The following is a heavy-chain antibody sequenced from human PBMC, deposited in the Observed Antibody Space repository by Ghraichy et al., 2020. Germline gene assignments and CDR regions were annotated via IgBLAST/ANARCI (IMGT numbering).Heavy chain of an antibody. J-gene: IGHJ4*02. CDR3: ARGPTYYYDSSGYYFGVDY. D-gene: IGHD3-22*01. CDR2: ISAYNGNT. Sequence: ASVKVSCKASGYTFTSYGISWVRQAPGQGLEWMGWISAYNGNTNYAQKLQGRVTMTTDTSTSTAYMELRSLRSDDTAVYYCARGPTYYYDSSGYYFGVDYWGQGTLVTVSS. CDR1: GYTFTSYG. V-gene: IGHV1-18*01.